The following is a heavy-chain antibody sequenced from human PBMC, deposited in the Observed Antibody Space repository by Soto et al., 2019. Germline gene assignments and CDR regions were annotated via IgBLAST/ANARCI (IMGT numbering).Heavy chain of an antibody. CDR3: ARGPYGDNAFDI. V-gene: IGHV1-2*02. CDR2: IAPHRDGT. CDR1: GYSFTDYY. Sequence: AASVKVSCKASGYSFTDYYMQWIRQAPGQGLEWMGWIAPHRDGTEFAQKFQGRITLTGDTSTSTAYMELKGLTSADTAVYFCARGPYGDNAFDIWGQGTVVTVSS. J-gene: IGHJ3*02. D-gene: IGHD4-17*01.